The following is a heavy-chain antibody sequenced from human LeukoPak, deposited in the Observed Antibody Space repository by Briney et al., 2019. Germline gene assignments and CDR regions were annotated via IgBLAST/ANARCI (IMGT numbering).Heavy chain of an antibody. Sequence: GGSLRLSCAASGFTFFNHWMSWVRQAPGKGLEWVANIKQDGSEKLYLDSLKGRFTISRDNAKNSLYLQMNSLGAEDTAVYCCARIGGSVDIGWFFDFWGQGTLVTVSS. CDR3: ARIGGSVDIGWFFDF. J-gene: IGHJ4*02. D-gene: IGHD6-19*01. CDR1: GFTFFNHW. CDR2: IKQDGSEK. V-gene: IGHV3-7*01.